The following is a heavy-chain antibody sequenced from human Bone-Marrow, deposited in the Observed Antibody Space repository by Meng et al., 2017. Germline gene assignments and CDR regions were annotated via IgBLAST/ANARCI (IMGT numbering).Heavy chain of an antibody. CDR1: GGTFSSYW. V-gene: IGHV5-51*01. CDR3: ARLARTGPDYYYYGMDV. CDR2: IYPGDSDT. J-gene: IGHJ6*02. Sequence: KVFCKASGGTFSSYWIGWVRQMPGKGLEWMGIIYPGDSDTRYSPSFQGQVTISADKSISTAYLQWSSLKASDTAMYYCARLARTGPDYYYYGMDVWGQGTTVTVSS.